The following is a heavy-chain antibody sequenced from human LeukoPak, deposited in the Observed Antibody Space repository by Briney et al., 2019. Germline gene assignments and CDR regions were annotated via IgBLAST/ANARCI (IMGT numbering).Heavy chain of an antibody. D-gene: IGHD6-19*01. V-gene: IGHV3-21*01. CDR1: GFTFSSYS. J-gene: IGHJ4*02. Sequence: GGSLRLSCAASGFTFSSYSMNWVRQAPGKGLEWVSSISSSSSYIYYADSVKGRFTISRDNAKNSLYLQMNSLRAEDTAVYYCARDLGTGYSSGWWVDYWGQGTLVTVSS. CDR2: ISSSSSYI. CDR3: ARDLGTGYSSGWWVDY.